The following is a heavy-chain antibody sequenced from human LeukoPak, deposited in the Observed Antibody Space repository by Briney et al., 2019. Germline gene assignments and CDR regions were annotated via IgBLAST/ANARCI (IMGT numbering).Heavy chain of an antibody. CDR1: GGTFRNYP. J-gene: IGHJ5*02. D-gene: IGHD5-24*01. V-gene: IGHV1-69*13. CDR2: IIPIYGTA. CDR3: ATHTGGYNYWWFDI. Sequence: SVKVSCKPSGGTFRNYPIIWVRQAPGRGLEWLGGIIPIYGTANYALMFQGRITLSAHESTATAYMELRNLTSDDTAMYFCATHTGGYNYWWFDIWGQGTLVSVSS.